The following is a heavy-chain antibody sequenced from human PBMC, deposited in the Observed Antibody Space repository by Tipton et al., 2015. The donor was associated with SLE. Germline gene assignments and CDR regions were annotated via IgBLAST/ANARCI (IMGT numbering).Heavy chain of an antibody. Sequence: LRLSCAVYGGSFSGYYWSWIRQPPGKGLEWIGEINHSGSTNYNPSLKSRVTISVDTSKNQFSLKLSSVTAADTAVYYCAREEDYWGQGTLVTVSS. CDR2: INHSGST. J-gene: IGHJ4*02. V-gene: IGHV4-34*01. CDR1: GGSFSGYY. CDR3: AREEDY.